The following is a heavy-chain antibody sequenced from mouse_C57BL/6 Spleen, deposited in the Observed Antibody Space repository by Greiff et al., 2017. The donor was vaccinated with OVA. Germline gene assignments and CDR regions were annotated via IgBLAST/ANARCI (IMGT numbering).Heavy chain of an antibody. V-gene: IGHV1-75*01. Sequence: QVQLQQSGPELVKPGASVKISCKASGYTFTDYYINWVKQRPGQGLEWIGWIFPGSGSTYYNEKFKGKATLTVDKSSSTAYMLLSSLTSEDSAVYFCAGYYYGSSPYAMDYWGQGTSVTVSS. D-gene: IGHD1-1*01. CDR2: IFPGSGST. CDR3: AGYYYGSSPYAMDY. J-gene: IGHJ4*01. CDR1: GYTFTDYY.